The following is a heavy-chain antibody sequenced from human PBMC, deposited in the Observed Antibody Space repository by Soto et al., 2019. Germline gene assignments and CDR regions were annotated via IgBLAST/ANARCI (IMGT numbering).Heavy chain of an antibody. Sequence: GGSLRLSCAASGFTFSAYGMSWVRQAPGKGLEWVSAISGSGVSTYYADSVKGRFTISRDNSKNTLYLRMNSLRAEDTALYYCARVSSGWYWFDYWGQGTLVTVSS. V-gene: IGHV3-23*01. CDR2: ISGSGVST. D-gene: IGHD6-19*01. CDR1: GFTFSAYG. J-gene: IGHJ4*02. CDR3: ARVSSGWYWFDY.